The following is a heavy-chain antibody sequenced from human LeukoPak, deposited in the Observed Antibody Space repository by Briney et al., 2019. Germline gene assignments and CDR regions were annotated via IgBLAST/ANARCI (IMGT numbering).Heavy chain of an antibody. D-gene: IGHD3-10*01. CDR1: GGSISSSSYY. V-gene: IGHV4-39*01. CDR3: ARSPTMVRGAFYWYFDL. CDR2: IYYSGST. J-gene: IGHJ2*01. Sequence: SETLSLTCTVSGGSISSSSYYWGWIRQPPGKGLEWIGSIYYSGSTYYNPSLKSRVTISVDTSKNQFSLKLNSVTAADTAVYYCARSPTMVRGAFYWYFDLWGRGTLVTVSS.